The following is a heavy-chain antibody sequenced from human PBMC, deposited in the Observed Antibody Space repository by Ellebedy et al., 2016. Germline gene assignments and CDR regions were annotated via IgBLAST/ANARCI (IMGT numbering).Heavy chain of an antibody. D-gene: IGHD1-1*01. CDR3: ARDKNWNDVIDY. CDR2: ISLSSTYT. J-gene: IGHJ4*02. Sequence: GGSLRLSCAASGFSFSTYNMNWVRQAPGKGLERVSSISLSSTYTYYADSVKGRFTISRDNAQNSLFLQMNSLRAEDTAVYYCARDKNWNDVIDYWGQGTLVTVSS. CDR1: GFSFSTYN. V-gene: IGHV3-21*01.